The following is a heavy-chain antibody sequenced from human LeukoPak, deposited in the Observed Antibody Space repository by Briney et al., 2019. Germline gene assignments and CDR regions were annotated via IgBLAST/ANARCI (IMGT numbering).Heavy chain of an antibody. D-gene: IGHD4-17*01. Sequence: GGSLRLFCAASGFTFSSYSMSWVRQAPGKGLEWVSAISGSGGSTYYADSVKGRFTISRDNSKNTLYLQMNSLRAEDTAVYYCAKVPTVNAYYFDYWGQGTLVTVSS. CDR2: ISGSGGST. V-gene: IGHV3-23*01. CDR1: GFTFSSYS. CDR3: AKVPTVNAYYFDY. J-gene: IGHJ4*02.